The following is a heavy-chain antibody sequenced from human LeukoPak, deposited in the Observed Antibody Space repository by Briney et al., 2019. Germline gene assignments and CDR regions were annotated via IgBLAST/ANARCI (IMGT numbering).Heavy chain of an antibody. J-gene: IGHJ6*04. V-gene: IGHV4-59*01. CDR1: GGSISSYY. CDR3: AREKELGGMDV. D-gene: IGHD1-7*01. Sequence: PSETLSLTCTVSGGSISSYYWSWIRQPPGKGLEWIGYIYYSGSTNYNPSLKSRVTISVDTSKNQFSLKLSSVTAADTAVYYCAREKELGGMDVWGKGTTVTVSS. CDR2: IYYSGST.